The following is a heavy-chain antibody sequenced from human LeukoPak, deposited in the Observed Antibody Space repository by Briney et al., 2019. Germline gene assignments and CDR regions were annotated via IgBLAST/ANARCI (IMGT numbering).Heavy chain of an antibody. J-gene: IGHJ4*02. V-gene: IGHV4-34*01. CDR2: INHRGAT. CDR3: ARACYGGDPRDFDY. CDR1: GGSLSDHD. D-gene: IGHD2-21*02. Sequence: SETLSLTCAVFGGSLSDHDWSWIRQPPGKGLEWIGEINHRGATNYNPSLKSRVTLSLDTSKNQFSLKLSSVTAADTAVYYCARACYGGDPRDFDYWGQGTLVTVSS.